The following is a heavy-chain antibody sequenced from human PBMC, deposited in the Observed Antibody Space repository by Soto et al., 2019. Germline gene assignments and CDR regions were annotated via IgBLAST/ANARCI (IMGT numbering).Heavy chain of an antibody. Sequence: ASAKVSCKASAYTFTSYGISWVRQAPGQGLEWMGWISAYNGNTNYAQKLQGRVTMTTDTSTSTAYMELRSLRSEDTAVYYCATPVVVVAATGRFSDYWGQGTLVTVSS. J-gene: IGHJ4*02. CDR3: ATPVVVVAATGRFSDY. D-gene: IGHD2-15*01. CDR1: AYTFTSYG. CDR2: ISAYNGNT. V-gene: IGHV1-18*01.